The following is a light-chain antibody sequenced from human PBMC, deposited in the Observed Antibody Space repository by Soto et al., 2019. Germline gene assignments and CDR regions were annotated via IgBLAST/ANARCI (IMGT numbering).Light chain of an antibody. CDR2: DAS. V-gene: IGKV3-20*01. J-gene: IGKJ1*01. Sequence: IVCTQSPATLSLSPVSRSTLSCRASQSVSSYLAWYQQKPGQAPRLLIYDASSRATGIPDRFSGSGSGTDFTLTISGLEPEDFAVYYCQQYATSPGTFGQGTKVDIK. CDR1: QSVSSY. CDR3: QQYATSPGT.